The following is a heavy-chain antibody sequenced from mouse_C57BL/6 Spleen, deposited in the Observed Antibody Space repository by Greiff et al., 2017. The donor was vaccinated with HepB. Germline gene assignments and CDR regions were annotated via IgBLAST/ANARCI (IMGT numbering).Heavy chain of an antibody. J-gene: IGHJ2*01. Sequence: VQLQQSGPELVKPGASVKISCKASGYTFTDYYMNWVKQSHGKSLEWIGDINPNNGGTSYNQKFKGKATLTVDKSSSTAYMELRSLTSEDSAVYYCASDSGYGYWGQGTTLTVSS. V-gene: IGHV1-26*01. CDR1: GYTFTDYY. D-gene: IGHD3-2*02. CDR2: INPNNGGT. CDR3: ASDSGYGY.